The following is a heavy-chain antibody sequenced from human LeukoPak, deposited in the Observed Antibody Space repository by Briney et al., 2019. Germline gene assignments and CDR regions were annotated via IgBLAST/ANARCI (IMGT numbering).Heavy chain of an antibody. CDR3: ARDRAPYDFWSGYYRDYYYYGMDV. D-gene: IGHD3-3*01. V-gene: IGHV4-30-4*01. Sequence: SETLSLTCTVSGGSISSGDYYWSWIRQPPGKGLEWIGYIYYSGSTYYNPSLKSRVTTSVDTSKNQFSLKLSSVTAADTAVYYCARDRAPYDFWSGYYRDYYYYGMDVWGQGTTVTVSS. J-gene: IGHJ6*02. CDR2: IYYSGST. CDR1: GGSISSGDYY.